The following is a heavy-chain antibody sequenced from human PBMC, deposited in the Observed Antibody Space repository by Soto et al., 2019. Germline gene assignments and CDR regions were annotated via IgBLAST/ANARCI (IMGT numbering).Heavy chain of an antibody. CDR1: GFTFSSYA. V-gene: IGHV3-30-3*01. Sequence: GGSLRLSCAASGFTFSSYAMHWVRQAPGKGLEWVAVISYDGSNKYYADSVKGRFTISRDNSKNTLYLQMNSLRAEDTAVYYCASNRGYSYGNPESPWGQGTLVTVSS. J-gene: IGHJ5*02. D-gene: IGHD5-18*01. CDR3: ASNRGYSYGNPESP. CDR2: ISYDGSNK.